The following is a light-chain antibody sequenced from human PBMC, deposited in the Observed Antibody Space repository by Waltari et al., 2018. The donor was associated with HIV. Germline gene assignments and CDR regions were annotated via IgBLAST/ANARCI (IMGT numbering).Light chain of an antibody. V-gene: IGKV1-39*01. CDR1: QSISTS. J-gene: IGKJ2*01. CDR3: QQYHRVPYT. Sequence: DIQLTQSPSSLPASVRDRVTITCRASQSISTSLNWYQHKPGEAPKLLIFDASRLHTGVPSRFSGSGSGTQFTLTISTLQAEDVAVYYCQQYHRVPYTFGQGTKLQIK. CDR2: DAS.